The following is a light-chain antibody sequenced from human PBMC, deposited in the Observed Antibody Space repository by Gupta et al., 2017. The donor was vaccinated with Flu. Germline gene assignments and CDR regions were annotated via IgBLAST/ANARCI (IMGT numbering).Light chain of an antibody. CDR3: QQHGSSPLLT. Sequence: TLSLSPGARATRACSASQSISSSYLAWDQQKPGQAPRLLIYGASSRATGIADRFSGSGCGTDLTLTISRRGPEDFAVYYCQQHGSSPLLTFGGGTKVEIK. J-gene: IGKJ4*01. CDR1: QSISSSY. V-gene: IGKV3-20*01. CDR2: GAS.